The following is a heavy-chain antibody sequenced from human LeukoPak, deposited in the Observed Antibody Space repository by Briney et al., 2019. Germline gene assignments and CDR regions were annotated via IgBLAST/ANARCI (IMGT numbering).Heavy chain of an antibody. CDR2: LIRGGGTT. D-gene: IGHD2-2*01. Sequence: PGGSLRLSCAASGFTFSSYAMNWVRQAPGKGLEWVSGLIRGGGTTHYADSVKGRFTISSDYSSNTLYLQRNSLRPEDTALYYCAKDHCSRTNCYAGPDYWGQGTLVTVSS. CDR3: AKDHCSRTNCYAGPDY. CDR1: GFTFSSYA. V-gene: IGHV3-23*01. J-gene: IGHJ4*02.